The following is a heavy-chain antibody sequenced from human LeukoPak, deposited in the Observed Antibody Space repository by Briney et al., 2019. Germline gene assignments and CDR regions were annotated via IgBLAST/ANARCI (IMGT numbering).Heavy chain of an antibody. J-gene: IGHJ4*02. V-gene: IGHV1-2*02. CDR2: INPNSGGT. CDR1: GYTFTGYY. CDR3: ARDSKNGSGSYYN. Sequence: ASVKVPCKASGYTFTGYYMHWVRQAPGQGLEWMGWINPNSGGTNYAQKFQGRVTMTRDTSISTAYMGLSRLRSDDTAVYYCARDSKNGSGSYYNWGQGTLVTVSS. D-gene: IGHD3-10*01.